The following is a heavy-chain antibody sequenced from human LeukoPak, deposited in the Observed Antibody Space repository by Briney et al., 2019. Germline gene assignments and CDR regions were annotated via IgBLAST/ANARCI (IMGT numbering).Heavy chain of an antibody. CDR1: GFTFSNYA. V-gene: IGHV3-23*01. Sequence: PGGSLRLSCAASGFTFSNYAVSWVRQAPGKGLEWVSAISGSGGNTYYADSVKGRFTISRDNSKNTLFLQMNSLRAEDTAVYYCAKVGFEWLVLVEYFQHWGQGTLVTVSS. CDR2: ISGSGGNT. J-gene: IGHJ1*01. CDR3: AKVGFEWLVLVEYFQH. D-gene: IGHD6-19*01.